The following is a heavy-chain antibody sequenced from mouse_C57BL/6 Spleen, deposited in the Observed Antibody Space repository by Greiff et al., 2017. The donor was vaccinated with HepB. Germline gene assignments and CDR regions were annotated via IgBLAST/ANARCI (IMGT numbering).Heavy chain of an antibody. CDR1: GFTFSSYG. CDR2: ISSGGSYT. J-gene: IGHJ4*01. Sequence: EVKVVESGGDLVKPGGSLKLSCAASGFTFSSYGMSWVRQTPDKRLEWVATISSGGSYTYYPDSVKGRFTISRDNAKNTLYLQMSSLKSEDTAMYYCGKQDGHDGHYYAMDYWGQGTSVTVSS. V-gene: IGHV5-6*01. CDR3: GKQDGHDGHYYAMDY. D-gene: IGHD2-2*01.